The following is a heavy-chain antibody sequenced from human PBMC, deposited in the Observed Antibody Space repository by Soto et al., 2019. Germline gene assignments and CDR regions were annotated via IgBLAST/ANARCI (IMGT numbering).Heavy chain of an antibody. D-gene: IGHD3-22*01. CDR3: VSDYDSGGYIGY. CDR2: IHYRGST. Sequence: QVQLHESGPGLVRPSQTLSITCNVSGGSISTADYYRSWTRQPPGKGLEWIGYIHYRGSTYYNPSLESRVAISMDTSKNQFSLNRTSVTAADTAVYFCVSDYDSGGYIGYWGQGTLVTVSS. V-gene: IGHV4-30-4*01. CDR1: GGSISTADYY. J-gene: IGHJ4*02.